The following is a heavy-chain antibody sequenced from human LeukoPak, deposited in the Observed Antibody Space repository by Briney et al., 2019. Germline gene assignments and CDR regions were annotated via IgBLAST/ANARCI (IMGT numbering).Heavy chain of an antibody. Sequence: GGSLRLSCVVSGFTFNSYSMSWFRQAPGKGLEWVSSISSSSLYIHYADSVKGRFTISRDNAKNSVYLQMNSLRAEDTAVYYCARRGIYSSGWYFDYWGQGTLVTVSS. CDR1: GFTFNSYS. J-gene: IGHJ4*02. CDR3: ARRGIYSSGWYFDY. V-gene: IGHV3-21*01. D-gene: IGHD6-19*01. CDR2: ISSSSLYI.